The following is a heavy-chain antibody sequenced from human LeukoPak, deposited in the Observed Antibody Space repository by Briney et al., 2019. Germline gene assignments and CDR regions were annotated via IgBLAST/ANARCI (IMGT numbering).Heavy chain of an antibody. Sequence: SETLSLTCTVSGGSISSSSYYWGWIRQPPGKGLEWIGSIYYSGSTYYNPSLKSRVTISVDTSKNQFSLKLSSVTAADTAVYYCARGSVVMANFQHWGQGTLVTVSS. CDR3: ARGSVVMANFQH. D-gene: IGHD2-21*01. V-gene: IGHV4-39*07. CDR1: GGSISSSSYY. J-gene: IGHJ1*01. CDR2: IYYSGST.